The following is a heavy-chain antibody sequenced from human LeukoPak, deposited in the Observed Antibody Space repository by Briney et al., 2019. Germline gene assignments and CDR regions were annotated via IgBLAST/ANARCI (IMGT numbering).Heavy chain of an antibody. CDR1: GFTFSSYA. CDR2: ISYDGSNK. D-gene: IGHD4-11*01. CDR3: ATLTTLDY. J-gene: IGHJ4*02. V-gene: IGHV3-30-3*01. Sequence: GGSLRLSCAASGFTFSSYAMHWVRQAPGKGLEWVASISYDGSNKYYADSVKGRFTISRDNSKNTLYLQMNSLRAEDTAVYYCATLTTLDYWGQGTLVTVSS.